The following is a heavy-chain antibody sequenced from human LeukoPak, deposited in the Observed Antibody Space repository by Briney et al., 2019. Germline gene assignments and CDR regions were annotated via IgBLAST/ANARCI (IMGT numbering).Heavy chain of an antibody. CDR3: ARVEGYCSNGVCYYYFDY. V-gene: IGHV1-46*03. Sequence: ASVKVSCKTSGYTFISYYIHWVRQAPGQGLEWMGIINPSSGSTGYPQKFQGRVTMTRDTSTSTVYMELGSLRSEDTAVYYCARVEGYCSNGVCYYYFDYWGQGTLVTVSS. D-gene: IGHD2-8*01. CDR2: INPSSGST. J-gene: IGHJ4*02. CDR1: GYTFISYY.